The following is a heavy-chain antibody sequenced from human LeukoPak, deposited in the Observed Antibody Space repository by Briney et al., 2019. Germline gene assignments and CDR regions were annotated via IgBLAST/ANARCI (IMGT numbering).Heavy chain of an antibody. V-gene: IGHV1-69*13. Sequence: SVKVSCKASGGTFSSYAISWVRQAPGQGLEWMGGIIPIFGTANYAQKFQGRVTITADESTSTAYMELSSLRSEDTAVYYCARDRERYYDSSGYRYHFDYWGQGTLVTVSS. J-gene: IGHJ4*02. CDR1: GGTFSSYA. CDR3: ARDRERYYDSSGYRYHFDY. D-gene: IGHD3-22*01. CDR2: IIPIFGTA.